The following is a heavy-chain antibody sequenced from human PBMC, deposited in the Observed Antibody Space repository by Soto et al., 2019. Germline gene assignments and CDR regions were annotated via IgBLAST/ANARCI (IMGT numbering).Heavy chain of an antibody. CDR1: GFMFSAYA. CDR2: ITSGGSGT. Sequence: EVQLLESGGGLVQPGGSLRLSCAASGFMFSAYAMNWVRQAPGKGLEWVSAITSGGSGTYYAESVGGRFTNSRDNSITTLYLQMSGLRTEDTAVYYCTHPRGYGVFDAVDIWGRGTMVTVSS. V-gene: IGHV3-23*01. J-gene: IGHJ3*02. CDR3: THPRGYGVFDAVDI. D-gene: IGHD5-12*01.